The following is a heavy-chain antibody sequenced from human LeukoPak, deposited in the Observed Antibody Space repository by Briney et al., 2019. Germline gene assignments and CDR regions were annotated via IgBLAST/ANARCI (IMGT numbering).Heavy chain of an antibody. J-gene: IGHJ6*02. V-gene: IGHV4-59*08. CDR1: GGSISSYY. D-gene: IGHD5-18*01. Sequence: SETLSLTCTVSGGSISSYYWSWIRQPPGKGLEWIGYIYYSGSTNYNPSLKSRVTISVDTSKNQFSLKLSSVTAADTAVYYCARLLDTAMLSDYYYGMDVWGQGTTVTVSS. CDR2: IYYSGST. CDR3: ARLLDTAMLSDYYYGMDV.